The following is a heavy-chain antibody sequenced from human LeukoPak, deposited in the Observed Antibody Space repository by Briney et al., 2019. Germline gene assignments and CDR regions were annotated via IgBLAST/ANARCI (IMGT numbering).Heavy chain of an antibody. Sequence: GGSLRLSCAASGFTFSNAWMSWVRQAPGKGLEWVGRIKSKTDGGTTDYAAPVKGRFTISRDDSKNTLYLQMNSLRAEDTAVYYCAKSGCSSTSCYAWWFDPWGQGTLVTVSS. CDR2: IKSKTDGGTT. D-gene: IGHD2-2*01. CDR3: AKSGCSSTSCYAWWFDP. J-gene: IGHJ5*02. V-gene: IGHV3-15*01. CDR1: GFTFSNAW.